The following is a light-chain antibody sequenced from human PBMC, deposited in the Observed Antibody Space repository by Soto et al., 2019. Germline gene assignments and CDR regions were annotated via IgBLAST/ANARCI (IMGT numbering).Light chain of an antibody. CDR1: HDISTF. J-gene: IGKJ1*01. CDR2: EAS. V-gene: IGKV1-5*01. CDR3: QQYNTFWT. Sequence: DIQMTQSPSILSGSVGDRVTITCRASHDISTFLAWYQQKPGKAPKLLIYEASSLESGVPSRVSGSGSGTEFTLTISSLQPDDFATYYCQQYNTFWTFGPGTKVDIK.